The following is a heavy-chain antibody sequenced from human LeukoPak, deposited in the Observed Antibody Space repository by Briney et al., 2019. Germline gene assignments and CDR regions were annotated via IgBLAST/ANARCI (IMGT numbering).Heavy chain of an antibody. V-gene: IGHV3-48*04. Sequence: GGSPRLSCAASGFTFSSYGMHWVRQAPGKGLEWVSYISSSGSTIYYADSVKGRFTISRDNAKNSLYLQMNSLRAEDTAVYYCARAGRRSFDYWGQGTLVTVSS. D-gene: IGHD1-1*01. CDR2: ISSSGSTI. CDR1: GFTFSSYG. CDR3: ARAGRRSFDY. J-gene: IGHJ4*02.